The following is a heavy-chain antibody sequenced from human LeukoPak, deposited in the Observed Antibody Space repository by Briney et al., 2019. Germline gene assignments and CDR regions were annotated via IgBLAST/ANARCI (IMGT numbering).Heavy chain of an antibody. V-gene: IGHV3-23*01. D-gene: IGHD6-13*01. CDR3: ATERYSSSWYDFDY. J-gene: IGHJ4*02. CDR2: ISGSGVST. CDR1: GFTFSSYG. Sequence: GGSLRLSCAASGFTFSSYGMSWVRQAPGKGLEWVSGISGSGVSTYYADSVKGRFIISRDNSKNTLYLQMNSLRAEDTAVYYCATERYSSSWYDFDYWGQGTLVTVSS.